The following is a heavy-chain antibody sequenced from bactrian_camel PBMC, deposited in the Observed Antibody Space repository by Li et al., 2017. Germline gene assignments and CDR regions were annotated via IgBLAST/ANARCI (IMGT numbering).Heavy chain of an antibody. CDR2: TDSDGLA. Sequence: VQLVESGGGSVQAGGSLRLSCTLSGDTYCGGWFRQVPGKEREGVAVTDSDGLAKYADSVKGRFTISLDNAKATLYLQMDSLRTEDIAMYYCASDPCSTFRGLGQDEYDYWGQGTQVTVS. D-gene: IGHD1*01. V-gene: IGHV3S53*01. CDR3: ASDPCSTFRGLGQDEYDY. J-gene: IGHJ4*01. CDR1: GDTYC.